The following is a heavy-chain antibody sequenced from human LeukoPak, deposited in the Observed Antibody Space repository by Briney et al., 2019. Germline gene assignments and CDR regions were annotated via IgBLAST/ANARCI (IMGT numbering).Heavy chain of an antibody. CDR2: INHSGST. J-gene: IGHJ3*02. D-gene: IGHD2-2*01. CDR3: ARGVVVPAAMAEGAFDI. V-gene: IGHV4-34*01. CDR1: GGSFSGYY. Sequence: PSETLSLTCAVYGGSFSGYYWSWLRQPPGKGLEWIGEINHSGSTNYNPSLKSRVTISVDTSKNQFSLKLSSVTAADTAVYYCARGVVVPAAMAEGAFDIWGQGTMVTVSS.